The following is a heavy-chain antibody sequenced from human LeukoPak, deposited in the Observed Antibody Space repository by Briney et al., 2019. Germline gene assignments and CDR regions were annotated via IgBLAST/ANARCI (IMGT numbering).Heavy chain of an antibody. J-gene: IGHJ4*02. CDR3: ARGCGSYISLCY. CDR1: GGSISSYY. V-gene: IGHV4-59*01. Sequence: AETLSLTCTVSGGSISSYYWSWVRQPPGKGLEWIGYIYYSGSTSYNPSLKSRVTISVDTSKSQFSLKLSSVTAADTAVYYCARGCGSYISLCYWGQGTLVTVSS. D-gene: IGHD1-26*01. CDR2: IYYSGST.